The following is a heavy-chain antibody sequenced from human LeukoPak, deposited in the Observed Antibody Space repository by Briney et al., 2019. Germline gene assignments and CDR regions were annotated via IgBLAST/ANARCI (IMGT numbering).Heavy chain of an antibody. CDR2: IYWNDDK. J-gene: IGHJ4*02. D-gene: IGHD3-10*01. V-gene: IGHV2-5*01. Sequence: SGPTLVNPTQTLTLTFTLSGFSLSTSGVGVGWIRQPPGKALEWLALIYWNDDKRYSPSLKSRLTITKDTSKNQVVLTMTNMDPVDTATYYCAHRRRWLGDFDYWGQGTLVTVSS. CDR1: GFSLSTSGVG. CDR3: AHRRRWLGDFDY.